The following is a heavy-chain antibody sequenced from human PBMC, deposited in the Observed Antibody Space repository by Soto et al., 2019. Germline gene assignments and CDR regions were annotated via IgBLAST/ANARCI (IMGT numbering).Heavy chain of an antibody. Sequence: PGGSLRLSCAASGFTFSSYSMNWVRQAPGKGLEWVSYISSSSSTIYYADSVKGRFTISRDNAKNSLYLQMNSLRAEDTALYYCAKASSRAARGYYYGMDVWGQGTTVTVSS. V-gene: IGHV3-48*04. CDR2: ISSSSSTI. CDR1: GFTFSSYS. D-gene: IGHD6-6*01. J-gene: IGHJ6*02. CDR3: AKASSRAARGYYYGMDV.